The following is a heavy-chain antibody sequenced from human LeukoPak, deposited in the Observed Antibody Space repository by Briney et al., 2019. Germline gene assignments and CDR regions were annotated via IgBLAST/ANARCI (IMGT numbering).Heavy chain of an antibody. CDR2: ISGYNGNT. CDR1: GYTFTTYN. D-gene: IGHD2-15*01. J-gene: IGHJ4*02. Sequence: ASMKVSCKASGYTFTTYNINWVRQAPGQGLEWMGWISGYNGNTNYAQKLQGRVTMTTDTSTSTAYMELSSLRSEDTAVYYCTRDSTVVVARGEGYYFDYWGQGTLVTVSS. V-gene: IGHV1-18*01. CDR3: TRDSTVVVARGEGYYFDY.